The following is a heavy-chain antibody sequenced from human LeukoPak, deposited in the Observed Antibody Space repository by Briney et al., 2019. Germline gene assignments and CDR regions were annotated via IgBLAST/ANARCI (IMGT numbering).Heavy chain of an antibody. J-gene: IGHJ3*02. CDR2: IYYSGST. Sequence: SETLSLTCTVSGGSISSYYWSWIRQPPGKGLEWIGYIYYSGSTNYNPSLKSRDTISVDTSKNQFSLKLSSVTAADTAVYYCARDHDDAFDIWGQGTMVTVSS. V-gene: IGHV4-59*01. CDR3: ARDHDDAFDI. CDR1: GGSISSYY.